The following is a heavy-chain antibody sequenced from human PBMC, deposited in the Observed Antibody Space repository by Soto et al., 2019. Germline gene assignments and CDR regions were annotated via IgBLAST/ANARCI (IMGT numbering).Heavy chain of an antibody. J-gene: IGHJ2*01. Sequence: ASVKVSCKASGYNFINYGINWVRQAPGQGLEWMGWIDAYNGNTNYAQKLQGRVTMTTDTSTSTAYMELRSLRSDDTAVYYCARVSGAWAGFAIQGWYFELSGRRTLVPGAS. CDR1: GYNFINYG. CDR3: ARVSGAWAGFAIQGWYFEL. CDR2: IDAYNGNT. V-gene: IGHV1-18*01. D-gene: IGHD2-2*02.